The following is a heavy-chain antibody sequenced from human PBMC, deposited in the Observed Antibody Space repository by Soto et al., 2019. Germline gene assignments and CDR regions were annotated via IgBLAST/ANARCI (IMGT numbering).Heavy chain of an antibody. Sequence: GGSLRLSCAASGFTFTAYWMTWVRQAPGKGLEWVANIDLDGSRKYYVDSVKGRFTISRDNARNSLYLQMNSLRAEDTAVYYCARSIDYWGQGALVTVS. V-gene: IGHV3-7*01. CDR3: ARSIDY. CDR2: IDLDGSRK. J-gene: IGHJ4*02. CDR1: GFTFTAYW.